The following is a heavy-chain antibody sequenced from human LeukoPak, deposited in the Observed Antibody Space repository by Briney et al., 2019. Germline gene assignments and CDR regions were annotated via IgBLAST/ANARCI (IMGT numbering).Heavy chain of an antibody. CDR3: GRQGYTASYYFLDY. CDR1: SGSISSYY. CDR2: IYTTGTT. V-gene: IGHV4-4*07. Sequence: SETLSLTCTVSSGSISSYYWGWVRQPPGKGLEWIGRIYTTGTTQYNPSLQSRVTMSVDTSTKQFSLNLRSMTAADTAVYYCGRQGYTASYYFLDYWSQGTLVAVS. J-gene: IGHJ4*02. D-gene: IGHD1-26*01.